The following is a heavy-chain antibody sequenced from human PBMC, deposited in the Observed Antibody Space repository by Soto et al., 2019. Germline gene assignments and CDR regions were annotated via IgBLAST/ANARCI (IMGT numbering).Heavy chain of an antibody. CDR3: AKDHTLDAFAI. CDR2: ISYDGSNK. J-gene: IGHJ3*02. Sequence: LRLSCAASGFTFSSYGMHWVRQAPGKGLEWVAVISYDGSNKYYADSVKGRFTISRDNSKNTLYLQMNSLRAEDTAVYYCAKDHTLDAFAIWGQGTMVTGSS. CDR1: GFTFSSYG. V-gene: IGHV3-30*18.